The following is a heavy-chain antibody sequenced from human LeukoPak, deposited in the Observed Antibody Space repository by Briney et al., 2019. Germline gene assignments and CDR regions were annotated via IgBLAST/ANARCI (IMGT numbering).Heavy chain of an antibody. Sequence: LPGGSLRLSCAASGFAFNSQTMSWVRQAPGKGLEWVASIKEDEIEIHYVDSVKGRFTISRDNAKDSLYLQMNSLRAEDTAVYYCAKGYERRVAHFDYWGQGTLVTVSS. CDR3: AKGYERRVAHFDY. J-gene: IGHJ4*02. D-gene: IGHD5-12*01. V-gene: IGHV3-7*03. CDR1: GFAFNSQT. CDR2: IKEDEIEI.